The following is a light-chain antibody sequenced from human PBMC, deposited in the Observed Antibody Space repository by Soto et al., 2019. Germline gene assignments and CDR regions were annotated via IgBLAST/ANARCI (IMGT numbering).Light chain of an antibody. CDR1: SSDVGGYNY. V-gene: IGLV2-14*01. CDR3: SSYTAGGTI. Sequence: QSALTQPASVSGSPGQSITISCTGTSSDVGGYNYVSWYQQHPDKAPKLMISEVSNRPSGVSNRFSGSKSGNTASLTISGLQAEDEADYYCSSYTAGGTIFGTGTKLTVL. J-gene: IGLJ1*01. CDR2: EVS.